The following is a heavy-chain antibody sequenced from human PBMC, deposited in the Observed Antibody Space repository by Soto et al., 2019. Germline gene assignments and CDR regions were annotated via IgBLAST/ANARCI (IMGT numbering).Heavy chain of an antibody. V-gene: IGHV3-48*01. J-gene: IGHJ4*02. CDR1: GFTFSSYS. CDR3: ARDRGENYYCSGSHDY. Sequence: GGSLRLSCAASGFTFSSYSMNWVRQAPGKGLEWVSYISSSSTIYYADSVKGRFTISRDNAKNSLYLQMNSLRAEDTAVYYCARDRGENYYCSGSHDYWGQGTLVTVSS. CDR2: ISSSSTI. D-gene: IGHD3-10*01.